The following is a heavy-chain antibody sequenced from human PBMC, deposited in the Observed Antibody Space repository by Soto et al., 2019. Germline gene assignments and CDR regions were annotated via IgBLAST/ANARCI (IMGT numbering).Heavy chain of an antibody. J-gene: IGHJ4*02. Sequence: SLRLSCAASGFTFSSYSMNWVRQAPGKGLEWVSSISSSSSYIYYADSVKGRFTISRDNAKNSLYLQMNSLRAEDTAVYYCARATVTRYYFDYWGQGTLVTVSS. CDR1: GFTFSSYS. CDR3: ARATVTRYYFDY. CDR2: ISSSSSYI. V-gene: IGHV3-21*01. D-gene: IGHD4-17*01.